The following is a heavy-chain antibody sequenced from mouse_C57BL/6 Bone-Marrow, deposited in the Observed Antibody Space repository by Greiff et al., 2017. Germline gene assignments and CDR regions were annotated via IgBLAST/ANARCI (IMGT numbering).Heavy chain of an antibody. V-gene: IGHV2-2*01. J-gene: IGHJ1*03. Sequence: SITCTVSGFSLTSYGVHWVRQSPGKGLVWLGVIWSGGSTDYNAAFRSRLSISKDNSKSQVFFKMNSLQADDTAIYYCARENGSSYWYFDVWGTGTTVTVSS. CDR1: GFSLTSYG. CDR3: ARENGSSYWYFDV. D-gene: IGHD1-1*01. CDR2: IWSGGST.